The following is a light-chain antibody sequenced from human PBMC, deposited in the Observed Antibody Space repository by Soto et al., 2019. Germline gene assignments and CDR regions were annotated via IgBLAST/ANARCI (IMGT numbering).Light chain of an antibody. CDR3: SSYTTSNTRQVV. CDR1: SSDVGGYNY. V-gene: IGLV2-14*01. J-gene: IGLJ1*01. Sequence: QSALTQPASVSGSPGQSITISCTGTSSDVGGYNYVSWYQQHPGKAPRFVIYDVTNRPSGVSNSFSGSKSGNTASLTISGLQAEDEADYYCSSYTTSNTRQVVFGTGTKVTVL. CDR2: DVT.